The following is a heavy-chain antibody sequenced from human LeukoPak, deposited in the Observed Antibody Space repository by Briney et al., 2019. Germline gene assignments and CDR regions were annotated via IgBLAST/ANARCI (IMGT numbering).Heavy chain of an antibody. CDR1: GFTFDDYA. V-gene: IGHV3-9*03. CDR3: AKGGPHYYYYMDV. Sequence: PGGSLRLSCAASGFTFDDYAMHWVRQAPGKGLEWVSGISWNSGSIGYADSVKGRFTISRDNAKNSLYLQMNSLRAEDMALYYCAKGGPHYYYYMDVWGKGTTVTVSS. J-gene: IGHJ6*03. CDR2: ISWNSGSI. D-gene: IGHD3/OR15-3a*01.